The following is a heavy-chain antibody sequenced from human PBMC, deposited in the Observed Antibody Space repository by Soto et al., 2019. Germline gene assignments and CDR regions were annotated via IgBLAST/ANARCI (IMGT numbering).Heavy chain of an antibody. CDR1: GYTFTSYY. V-gene: IGHV1-46*01. D-gene: IGHD1-1*01. Sequence: ASVKVSCKASGYTFTSYYMHWVRQAPGQGLEWMGIINPSVGSTSYAQKFQGRVTMTRDTSTSTVYMELSSLRSEDTAVYYCARDLKGTPRAFDIWGHGTMVTVSS. J-gene: IGHJ3*02. CDR3: ARDLKGTPRAFDI. CDR2: INPSVGST.